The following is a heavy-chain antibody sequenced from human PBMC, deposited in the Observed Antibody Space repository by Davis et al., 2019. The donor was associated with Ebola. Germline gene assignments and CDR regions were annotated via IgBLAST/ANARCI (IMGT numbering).Heavy chain of an antibody. D-gene: IGHD6-19*01. V-gene: IGHV3-23*01. J-gene: IGHJ4*02. CDR2: VTSTGYST. Sequence: GESLKISCAASGFTFYRYEMNWVRQAPGKGLEWVSVVTSTGYSTYYADSVKGRFTISRDNSKNTLYLQMNSLTADDTAVYYCAKDREEWLAYFDYWGQGTLVTVSS. CDR1: GFTFYRYE. CDR3: AKDREEWLAYFDY.